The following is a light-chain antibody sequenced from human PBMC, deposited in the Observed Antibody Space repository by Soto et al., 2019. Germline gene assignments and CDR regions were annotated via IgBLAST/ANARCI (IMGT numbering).Light chain of an antibody. Sequence: EIVLTQSPGTLSFSPGERATLSCRAIQSFTRNNLNCYQQKPCHAPRLLIYVSSIRATCIPDIFSGSGSETEFTLTISILQPDDFATYYCQHYNSYSEAFGQGTKVDI. CDR2: VSS. CDR1: QSFTRNN. CDR3: QHYNSYSEA. V-gene: IGKV3-20*01. J-gene: IGKJ1*01.